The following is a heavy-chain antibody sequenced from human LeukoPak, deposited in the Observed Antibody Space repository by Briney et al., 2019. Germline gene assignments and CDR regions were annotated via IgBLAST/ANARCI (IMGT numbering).Heavy chain of an antibody. Sequence: GESLKISCQGSGYSFTSHWIGWLRQMPGKGLEWLGRINGGDTATNYSPSLQGHVTISTDNSINTPYLQWSSLKASDTAIYYCARYLGSGFYCFDYWGQGTLITVSS. CDR3: ARYLGSGFYCFDY. D-gene: IGHD3-10*01. CDR2: INGGDTAT. J-gene: IGHJ4*02. CDR1: GYSFTSHW. V-gene: IGHV5-10-1*01.